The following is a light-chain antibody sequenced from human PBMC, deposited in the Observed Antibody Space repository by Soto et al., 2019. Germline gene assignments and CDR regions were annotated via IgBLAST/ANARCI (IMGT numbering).Light chain of an antibody. CDR1: QSVSRN. CDR3: QQYNNWPTWA. CDR2: GAS. V-gene: IGKV3-15*01. J-gene: IGKJ1*01. Sequence: EIVMTQSPATLLVSRGERATLSCRASQSVSRNIAWYQQKPGQAPRLLIYGASTRAIGIPARFSGSGSGTEFTLTISSLQSEDFAVYYCQQYNNWPTWAFGQGTKVEIK.